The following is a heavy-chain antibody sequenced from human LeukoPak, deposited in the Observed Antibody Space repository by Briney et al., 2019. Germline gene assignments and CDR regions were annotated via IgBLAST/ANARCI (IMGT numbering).Heavy chain of an antibody. CDR2: ISDSGGST. J-gene: IGHJ4*02. CDR1: GITLSNYG. V-gene: IGHV3-23*01. CDR3: AKASGYSGYDDFDY. D-gene: IGHD5-12*01. Sequence: GGSLRLSCAVSGITLSNYGMSWVRQSPGKGLEWVAGISDSGGSTNYADSVEGRFTISRETSKNTLYLQMNSLRAADTAVSYCAKASGYSGYDDFDYWGQGTLVTVSS.